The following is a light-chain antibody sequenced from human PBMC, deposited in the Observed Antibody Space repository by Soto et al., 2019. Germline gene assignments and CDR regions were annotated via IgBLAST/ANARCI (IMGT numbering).Light chain of an antibody. CDR1: SSDVGGYNY. J-gene: IGLJ3*02. Sequence: QSVLTQPASVSGSPGQSITISCTGTSSDVGGYNYVSWYQQHPGKAPQLMIYEVSDRPSGVSNRFSVSKSGNTASLTISGLQPEDEADYYCSSYTSNSHWVFGGGTKVTVL. CDR3: SSYTSNSHWV. V-gene: IGLV2-14*01. CDR2: EVS.